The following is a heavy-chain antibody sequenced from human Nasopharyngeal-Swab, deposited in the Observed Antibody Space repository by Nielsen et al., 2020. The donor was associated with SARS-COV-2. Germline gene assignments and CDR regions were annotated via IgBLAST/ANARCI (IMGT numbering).Heavy chain of an antibody. CDR2: ISYDGSNK. CDR3: ARDFGCCSSTSWSLLTFDY. D-gene: IGHD2-2*01. V-gene: IGHV3-30-3*01. Sequence: GGSLRLSCAASGFTFSSYAMHWVRQAPGRGLEWVAVISYDGSNKYYADSVKGRFTISRDNSKNTLSLQMNSLRAEDTAVYYCARDFGCCSSTSWSLLTFDYWGQGTLVTVSS. J-gene: IGHJ4*02. CDR1: GFTFSSYA.